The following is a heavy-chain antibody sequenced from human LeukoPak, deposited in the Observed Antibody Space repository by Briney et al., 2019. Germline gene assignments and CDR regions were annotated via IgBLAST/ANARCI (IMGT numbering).Heavy chain of an antibody. CDR3: ARGEGDYYDSSGYFYYYGMDV. V-gene: IGHV4-39*07. CDR1: GGSIGSSSYY. Sequence: SETLSLTCTVSGGSIGSSSYYWGWIRQPPGKGLEWIGSIYYSGSTNYNPSLKSRVTISVDTSKNQFSLKLSSVTAADTAVYYCARGEGDYYDSSGYFYYYGMDVWGQGTTVTVSS. CDR2: IYYSGST. D-gene: IGHD3-22*01. J-gene: IGHJ6*01.